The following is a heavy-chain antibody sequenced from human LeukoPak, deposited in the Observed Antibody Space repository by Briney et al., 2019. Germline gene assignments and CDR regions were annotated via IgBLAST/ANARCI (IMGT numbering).Heavy chain of an antibody. CDR1: GFTFSTYS. V-gene: IGHV3-21*06. J-gene: IGHJ4*02. CDR2: ISSGSSYI. CDR3: ARDFRGVSDY. D-gene: IGHD3-10*01. Sequence: GGSLRLSCAASGFTFSTYSMNWVRQAPGKGLEWVSSISSGSSYIYYADSAKGRFTISRDNTKNSLYLQMNSLKAEDTAVYYCARDFRGVSDYWGQGTLVTVSS.